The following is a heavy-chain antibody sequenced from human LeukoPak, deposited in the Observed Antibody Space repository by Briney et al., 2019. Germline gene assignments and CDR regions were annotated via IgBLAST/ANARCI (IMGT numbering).Heavy chain of an antibody. CDR2: ITGSGDGT. J-gene: IGHJ3*02. CDR1: GFTFSDYY. D-gene: IGHD6-19*01. CDR3: AKGRDSRDWYKDAFDI. V-gene: IGHV3-23*01. Sequence: EGSLRLSCAASGFTFSDYYMSWIRQAPGKGLEWVSAITGSGDGTYYPASVKGRFTISRDNSKNTLYLQMSSLRAEDTAMYYCAKGRDSRDWYKDAFDIWGQGTMVTVSS.